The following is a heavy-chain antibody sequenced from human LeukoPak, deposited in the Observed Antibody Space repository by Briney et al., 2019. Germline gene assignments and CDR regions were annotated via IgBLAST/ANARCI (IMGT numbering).Heavy chain of an antibody. CDR1: GGSISSSSYY. Sequence: PSETLSLTCTVSGGSISSSSYYWGWIRQPPGKGLEWIGSIYYSGSTYYNPSLKSRVTISVDTSKNQFSLKLSSVTAADTAVYYCARDGRWLQHPFDYWGQGTLVTVSS. V-gene: IGHV4-39*07. J-gene: IGHJ4*02. CDR3: ARDGRWLQHPFDY. CDR2: IYYSGST. D-gene: IGHD5-24*01.